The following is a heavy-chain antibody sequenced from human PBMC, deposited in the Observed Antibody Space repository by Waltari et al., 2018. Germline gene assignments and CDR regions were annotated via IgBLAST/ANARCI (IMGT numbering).Heavy chain of an antibody. Sequence: EVRLVESGGGLVQPGRSLRLSCAASGFTVTTNYMSWVRQAPGKGLEGVSLINSNGGTYYADSVKDRFTISRDNSKNTLGLQMNSLRAEDTAVYYCVRHVSGYTRATFDVWGQGTTVTVSS. CDR3: VRHVSGYTRATFDV. J-gene: IGHJ6*02. CDR2: INSNGGT. D-gene: IGHD5-12*01. CDR1: GFTVTTNY. V-gene: IGHV3-66*04.